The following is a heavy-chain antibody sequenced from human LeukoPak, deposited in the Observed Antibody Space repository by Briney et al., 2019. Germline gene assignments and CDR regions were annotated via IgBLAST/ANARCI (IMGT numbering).Heavy chain of an antibody. CDR2: IYTSGST. D-gene: IGHD3-10*01. V-gene: IGHV4-4*07. CDR1: GGSISSYY. Sequence: SETLSLTCTVSGGSISSYYWSWIRQPAGKGLEWIGRIYTSGSTNYNPSLKSRVTMSVDTSKNQFSLKLSSVTAADTAVYYCARGFTMVRGVTPLYYYYMDVWGKGTTVTISS. J-gene: IGHJ6*03. CDR3: ARGFTMVRGVTPLYYYYMDV.